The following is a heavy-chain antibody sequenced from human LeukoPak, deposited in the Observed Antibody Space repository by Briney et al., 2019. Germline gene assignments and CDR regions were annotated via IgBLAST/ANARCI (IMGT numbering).Heavy chain of an antibody. CDR1: VYTFTSYG. CDR3: ARVLADYYDSSGYCDY. J-gene: IGHJ4*02. CDR2: LSAYNGNT. Sequence: GASVKVSCKASVYTFTSYGISWVRQAPGQGLEWMRWLSAYNGNTNYAQKLQGRVTMTTDTSTSTAYMELRSLRSDDTAVYYCARVLADYYDSSGYCDYWGQGTLVTVSS. D-gene: IGHD3-22*01. V-gene: IGHV1-18*01.